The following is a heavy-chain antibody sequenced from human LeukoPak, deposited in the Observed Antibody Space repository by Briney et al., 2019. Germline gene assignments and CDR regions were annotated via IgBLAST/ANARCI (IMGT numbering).Heavy chain of an antibody. J-gene: IGHJ4*02. D-gene: IGHD3-3*01. Sequence: SQTLSLTCTVSGGSISSGDYYWSWTRRPPGKGLEWIGYIYYSGSTYYNPSLKSRVTISVDTSKNQFSLKLSSVTAADTAVYYCARVANFWSGYYTFDYWGQGTLVTVSS. CDR3: ARVANFWSGYYTFDY. CDR2: IYYSGST. V-gene: IGHV4-30-4*08. CDR1: GGSISSGDYY.